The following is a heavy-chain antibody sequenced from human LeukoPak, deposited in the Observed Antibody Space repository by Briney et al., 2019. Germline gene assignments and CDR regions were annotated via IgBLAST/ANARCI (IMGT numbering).Heavy chain of an antibody. J-gene: IGHJ4*02. CDR2: IYSGGST. CDR3: ARATGTSSGYSDY. Sequence: GGSLRLSCAASGFTVSSNYMSWVRQAPGKGLEWVSVIYSGGSTYYADSVKGRFTISRHNSKNTLYLQMNGLRAEDTAVYYCARATGTSSGYSDYWGQGTLVTVSS. V-gene: IGHV3-53*04. D-gene: IGHD3-22*01. CDR1: GFTVSSNY.